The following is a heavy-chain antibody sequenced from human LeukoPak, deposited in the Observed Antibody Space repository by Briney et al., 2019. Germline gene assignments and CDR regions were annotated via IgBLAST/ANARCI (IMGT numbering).Heavy chain of an antibody. V-gene: IGHV3-11*04. CDR1: GFTFSDYY. Sequence: GGSLRLSCAASGFTFSDYYMSWIRQAPGKGLEWVSYISSSGSTIYYADSVKGRFTISRDNAKNSLYLQMNSLRAEDTAVYYCASIQEAVASFQHWGQGTLVTVSS. J-gene: IGHJ1*01. CDR3: ASIQEAVASFQH. CDR2: ISSSGSTI. D-gene: IGHD6-19*01.